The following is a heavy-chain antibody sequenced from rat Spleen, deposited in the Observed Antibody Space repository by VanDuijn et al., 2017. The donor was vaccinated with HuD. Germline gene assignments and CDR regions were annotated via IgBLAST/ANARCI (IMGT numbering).Heavy chain of an antibody. CDR2: ITNTGGNI. V-gene: IGHV5-31*01. Sequence: EVQLVESGGGLVQPGRSLKLSCVASGFTLNDYWMNWIRQAPGKGLEWVASITNTGGNIHYPDSVKGRFTISRHNTQNTLYLQMNSLRSENTATYYCTTVLHGHGFAYCGQGTLVTVSS. D-gene: IGHD1-1*01. CDR3: TTVLHGHGFAY. J-gene: IGHJ3*01. CDR1: GFTLNDYW.